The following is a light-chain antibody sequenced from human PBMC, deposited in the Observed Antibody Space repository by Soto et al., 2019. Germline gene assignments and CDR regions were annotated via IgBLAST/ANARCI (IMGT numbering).Light chain of an antibody. CDR1: SSDVGGYNY. Sequence: QSALTQPPSASGSPGQSVTISCTGTSSDVGGYNYVSWYQQHPGKAPKLMIYDVSKRPSGVPDRFSGAKSGNTASLTVSGLQAEYEADYYWSSFAGGNNHVFGTGTKLTVL. CDR3: SSFAGGNNHV. J-gene: IGLJ1*01. CDR2: DVS. V-gene: IGLV2-8*01.